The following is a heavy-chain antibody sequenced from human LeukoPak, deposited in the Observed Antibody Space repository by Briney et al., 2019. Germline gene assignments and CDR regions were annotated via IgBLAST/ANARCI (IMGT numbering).Heavy chain of an antibody. CDR1: GCTFSSYA. CDR3: AIGTMIQGWFDP. Sequence: SVKVSCKASGCTFSSYAISWVRQAPGQGLEWMGGIIPIFGTANYAQKFQGRVTITADKSTSTAYMELSSLRSEDTAVYYCAIGTMIQGWFDPWGQGTLVTVSS. V-gene: IGHV1-69*06. D-gene: IGHD3-22*01. CDR2: IIPIFGTA. J-gene: IGHJ5*02.